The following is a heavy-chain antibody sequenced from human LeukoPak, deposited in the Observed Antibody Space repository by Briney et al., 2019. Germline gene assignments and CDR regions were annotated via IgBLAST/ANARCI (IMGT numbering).Heavy chain of an antibody. V-gene: IGHV3-23*01. CDR3: ARVSTTAIVAFDY. CDR2: ISASGGST. J-gene: IGHJ4*02. Sequence: GGSLRLSCAASGFTFSSYAMSWVRQAPGKGLEWVSAISASGGSTDYADSVKGRFTISRDNAKNSLYLQMNSLRAEDTAVYYCARVSTTAIVAFDYWGQGTLVTVSS. CDR1: GFTFSSYA. D-gene: IGHD5-18*01.